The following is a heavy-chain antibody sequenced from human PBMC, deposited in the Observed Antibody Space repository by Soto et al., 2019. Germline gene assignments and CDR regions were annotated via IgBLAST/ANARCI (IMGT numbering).Heavy chain of an antibody. J-gene: IGHJ6*02. CDR2: ISGSGGST. CDR1: GFTFSSCA. V-gene: IGHV3-23*01. D-gene: IGHD3-22*01. CDR3: AKDRGLTYYYDSSGHMDV. Sequence: GGSLRLSCAASGFTFSSCAMGWVRQAPGKGLEWVSAISGSGGSTYYADSVKGRFTISRDNSKNTLYLQMNSLRAEDTAVYYCAKDRGLTYYYDSSGHMDVWGQGTTVTVSS.